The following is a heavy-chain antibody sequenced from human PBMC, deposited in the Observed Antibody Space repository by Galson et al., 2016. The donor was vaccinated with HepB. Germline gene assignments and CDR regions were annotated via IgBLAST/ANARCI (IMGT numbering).Heavy chain of an antibody. CDR2: VSHNGYT. V-gene: IGHV4/OR15-8*02. CDR1: GVSISSSNW. D-gene: IGHD1-20*01. J-gene: IGHJ3*01. Sequence: SETLSLTCVVSGVSISSSNWWNWVRQSPGRGLEWIGEVSHNGYTNYNPSLKSRVTMSADTSTNQLSLNLTSVTATDTAVYYCARVRITERVVVPTGYNALDVWGQGTMVTVSS. CDR3: ARVRITERVVVPTGYNALDV.